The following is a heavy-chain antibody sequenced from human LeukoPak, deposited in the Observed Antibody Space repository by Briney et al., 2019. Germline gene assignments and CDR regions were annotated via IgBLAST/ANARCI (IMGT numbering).Heavy chain of an antibody. CDR1: GGSISSYF. CDR2: IYSSGSF. V-gene: IGHV4-4*07. D-gene: IGHD6-19*01. J-gene: IGHJ3*02. Sequence: PTETLSLTCTVSGGSISSYFWTWIRQPAGRGLEWIGHIYSSGSFKYNPSLKSRVTMSIDTSKNQLSLKLNSVTAADPAVYYCARSGGSSSGSLGLWYSDIWGQGTMVTVSS. CDR3: ARSGGSSSGSLGLWYSDI.